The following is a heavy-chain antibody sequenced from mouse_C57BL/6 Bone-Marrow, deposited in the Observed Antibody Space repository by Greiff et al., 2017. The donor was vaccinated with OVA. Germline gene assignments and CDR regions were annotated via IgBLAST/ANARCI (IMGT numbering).Heavy chain of an antibody. V-gene: IGHV1-81*01. J-gene: IGHJ1*03. CDR3: ALTQYFDV. CDR1: GYTLTSYG. Sequence: QVQLQQSGAELARPGASVKLSCKASGYTLTSYGISWVKQRTGQGLEWIGEIYPRSGNTYYNEKFKGKATLTGDKSTSTAYMELRRLTSEDSAVYFCALTQYFDVWGTGTTVTVSS. CDR2: IYPRSGNT.